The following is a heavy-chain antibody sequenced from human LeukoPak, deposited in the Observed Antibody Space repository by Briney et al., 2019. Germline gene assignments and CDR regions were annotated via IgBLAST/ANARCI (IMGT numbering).Heavy chain of an antibody. D-gene: IGHD3-10*01. Sequence: GASVKVSCKASGYTFTSYDINWVRQATGQGLEWMGWMNPNSGNTAYAQRFQGRVTMTRNTSISTAYMELSSLRSEDTAVYCCAREGGAKNWFDPWGQGTLVTVSS. J-gene: IGHJ5*02. CDR1: GYTFTSYD. V-gene: IGHV1-8*01. CDR2: MNPNSGNT. CDR3: AREGGAKNWFDP.